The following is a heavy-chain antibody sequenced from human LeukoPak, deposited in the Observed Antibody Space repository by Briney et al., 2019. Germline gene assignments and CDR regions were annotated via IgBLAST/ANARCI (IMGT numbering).Heavy chain of an antibody. Sequence: GGSLRPSCAASGFTFSSYSMNWVRQAPGKGLEWVSSISSSSSYIYYADSVKGRFTISRDNAKNSLYLQMNSLRAEDTAVYYCASRIAVAGTSIWGQGTLVTVSS. CDR3: ASRIAVAGTSI. CDR1: GFTFSSYS. V-gene: IGHV3-21*01. D-gene: IGHD6-19*01. J-gene: IGHJ1*01. CDR2: ISSSSSYI.